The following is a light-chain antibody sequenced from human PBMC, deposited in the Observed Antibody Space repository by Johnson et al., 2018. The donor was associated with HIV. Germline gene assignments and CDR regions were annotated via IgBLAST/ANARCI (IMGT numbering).Light chain of an antibody. CDR2: DNN. CDR1: SSNIGNNY. Sequence: QSVLTQPPSVSAATGQKVTISCSGSSSNIGNNYVSWYQQIPGRAPKLLIYDNNKRPSGIPDRFSGSKSGTSATLGITGLQTGDEADYYCGTWDTSLRVGFFGTGTKVTVL. CDR3: GTWDTSLRVGF. J-gene: IGLJ1*01. V-gene: IGLV1-51*01.